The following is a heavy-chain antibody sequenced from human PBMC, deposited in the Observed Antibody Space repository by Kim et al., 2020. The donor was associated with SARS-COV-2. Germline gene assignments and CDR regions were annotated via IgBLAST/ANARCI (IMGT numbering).Heavy chain of an antibody. CDR1: GYTFTTYA. CDR3: ARSYGLTSSASLHFDF. V-gene: IGHV7-4-1*02. D-gene: IGHD2-2*01. CDR2: INTNTGNP. Sequence: ASVKVSCKASGYTFTTYAMNWVRQAPGEGLEWMGWINTNTGNPTYAQGFTGRFVFSLDTSVSTAYLQINSLKAEYTAVYYCARSYGLTSSASLHFDFWGRGTLVTVSS. J-gene: IGHJ4*02.